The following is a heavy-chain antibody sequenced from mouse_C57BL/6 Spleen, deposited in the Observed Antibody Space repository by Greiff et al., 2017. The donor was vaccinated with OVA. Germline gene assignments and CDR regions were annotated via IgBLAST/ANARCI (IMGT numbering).Heavy chain of an antibody. V-gene: IGHV1-26*01. Sequence: EVQLQQSGPELVKPGASVKISCKASGYTFTDYYMNWVKQSHGKSLEWIGDINPNNGGTSYNQKFKGKATLTVDKSSSTAYMELRSLTSEDSAVYYCAGFVYYGNPFAYWGQGTLVTVSA. D-gene: IGHD2-1*01. CDR3: AGFVYYGNPFAY. CDR2: INPNNGGT. CDR1: GYTFTDYY. J-gene: IGHJ3*01.